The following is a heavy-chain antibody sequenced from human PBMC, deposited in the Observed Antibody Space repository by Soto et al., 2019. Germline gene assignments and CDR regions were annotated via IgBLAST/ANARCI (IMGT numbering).Heavy chain of an antibody. Sequence: QVQLVESGGGVVQPGRSLRLSCAASGFTFSSYGMHWVRQAPGKGLEWVAVISYDGSNKYYADSVKGRFTISRDNSKNTLYLQMNRLRAEDTAVYYCARSYYDILTGEGITLRGAFDIWGQGTMVTVSS. J-gene: IGHJ3*02. CDR3: ARSYYDILTGEGITLRGAFDI. V-gene: IGHV3-30*03. D-gene: IGHD3-9*01. CDR2: ISYDGSNK. CDR1: GFTFSSYG.